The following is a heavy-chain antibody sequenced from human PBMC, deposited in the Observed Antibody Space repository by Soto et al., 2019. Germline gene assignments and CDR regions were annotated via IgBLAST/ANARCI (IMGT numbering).Heavy chain of an antibody. Sequence: QVQLEQSGSEVKKSGSSVKVSCKASGYSFSSHAITWVRQAPGQGLEWTGGIIPVFGTPSYAQKFQGRVTISADKSTNTSYLELRSLRSEDTAVYYCARGGVLSTSWYWGDGLDSWGQGTQVTVSS. D-gene: IGHD6-13*01. J-gene: IGHJ4*02. CDR2: IIPVFGTP. V-gene: IGHV1-69*06. CDR3: ARGGVLSTSWYWGDGLDS. CDR1: GYSFSSHA.